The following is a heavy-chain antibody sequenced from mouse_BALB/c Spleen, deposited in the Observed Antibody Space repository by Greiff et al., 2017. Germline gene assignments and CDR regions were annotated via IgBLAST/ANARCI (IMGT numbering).Heavy chain of an antibody. D-gene: IGHD2-1*01. J-gene: IGHJ2*01. CDR2: ISYSGST. CDR3: ARSGVTDSGGFDY. V-gene: IGHV3-2*02. CDR1: GYSITSDYA. Sequence: DVQLQESGPGLVKPSQSLSLTCTVTGYSITSDYAWNWIRQFPGNKLEWMGYISYSGSTSYNPSLKSRISITRDTSKNQFFLQLNSVTTEDTATYYCARSGVTDSGGFDYWGQGTTLTVSS.